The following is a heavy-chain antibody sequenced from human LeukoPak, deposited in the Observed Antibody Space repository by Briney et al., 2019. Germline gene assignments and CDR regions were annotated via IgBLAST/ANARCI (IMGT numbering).Heavy chain of an antibody. CDR1: GGSISSGGYY. CDR3: ARDPSYCSSSSCYTS. D-gene: IGHD2-2*02. V-gene: IGHV4-30-2*01. J-gene: IGHJ5*02. CDR2: TYQSGST. Sequence: PSETLSLTCTVSGGSISSGGYYWSWIRQPPGKGLEWIGYTYQSGSTYYNPSLKSRVTISVDRSKNQFSLRLSSVTAADTAVYYCARDPSYCSSSSCYTSWGQGTLVTVSS.